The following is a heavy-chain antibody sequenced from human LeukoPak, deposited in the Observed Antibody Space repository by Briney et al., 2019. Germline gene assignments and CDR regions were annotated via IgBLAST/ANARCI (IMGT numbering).Heavy chain of an antibody. V-gene: IGHV4-59*03. J-gene: IGHJ3*02. CDR1: GGSISSFY. CDR2: IYYSGST. Sequence: SETLFLTCTVSGGSISSFYWTWIRQPPGKGLEWIGYIYYSGSTNYNPSLKSRVTISVDTSMNQFSLKLSSVTAADTAVYYCAGFSSSWSDAFDIWGQGTMVTVSS. D-gene: IGHD6-13*01. CDR3: AGFSSSWSDAFDI.